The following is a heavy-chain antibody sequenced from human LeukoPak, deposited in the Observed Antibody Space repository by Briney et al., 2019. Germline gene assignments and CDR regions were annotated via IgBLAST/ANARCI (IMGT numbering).Heavy chain of an antibody. CDR1: GYSFTSYR. D-gene: IGHD3-22*01. V-gene: IGHV5-51*01. J-gene: IGHJ4*02. CDR3: ARSDPHDSSGYYLDY. Sequence: GESLKISCKGSGYSFTSYRIGWVRPMPGKGLEWMGIIYPDDSDTRYSPSFQGQVTISADKSISTDYLQWSSLKASDTAMYYCARSDPHDSSGYYLDYWGQGTLVTVSS. CDR2: IYPDDSDT.